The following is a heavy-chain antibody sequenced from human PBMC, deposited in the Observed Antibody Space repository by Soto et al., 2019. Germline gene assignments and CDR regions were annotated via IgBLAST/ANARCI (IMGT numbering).Heavy chain of an antibody. D-gene: IGHD6-13*01. CDR1: GYTFTGYY. Sequence: ASVKVSCKASGYTFTGYYMHWVRQAPGQGLEWMGWINPNSGGTNYAQKFQGRVTMTRDTSISTAYMELSRLRSEDTAVYYCARVPPPGSSSNAYYCYGMDVWGKGTTVTVS. CDR3: ARVPPPGSSSNAYYCYGMDV. CDR2: INPNSGGT. V-gene: IGHV1-2*02. J-gene: IGHJ6*04.